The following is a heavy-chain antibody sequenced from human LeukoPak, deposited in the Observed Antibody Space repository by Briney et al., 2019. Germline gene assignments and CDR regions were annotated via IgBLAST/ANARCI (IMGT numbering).Heavy chain of an antibody. CDR2: MNEDGGTT. Sequence: GGCLRLSCSPSAFTFRNYAMHWVSQAPRKGLEFVSGMNEDGGTTEYAGSVKGRFTISRDNSKDTLYLQMNSLRADDTALYYCVRGLYGLGWDFWGQGTLVTVSS. J-gene: IGHJ4*02. CDR1: AFTFRNYA. V-gene: IGHV3-64D*06. CDR3: VRGLYGLGWDF. D-gene: IGHD3-10*01.